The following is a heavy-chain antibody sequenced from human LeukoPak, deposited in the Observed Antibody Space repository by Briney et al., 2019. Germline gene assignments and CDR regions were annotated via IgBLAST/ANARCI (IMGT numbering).Heavy chain of an antibody. J-gene: IGHJ4*02. CDR3: AKGLSGSFNGGYYFDY. CDR2: IWYDGSNK. CDR1: GFTFSSYG. D-gene: IGHD1-26*01. V-gene: IGHV3-33*06. Sequence: PGGSLRLSCAASGFTFSSYGMHWVRQAPGKGLEWVAVIWYDGSNKYYADSVKGRFTISRDNSKNTLYLQMNSLRAEDTAVYHCAKGLSGSFNGGYYFDYWGQGTLVTVSS.